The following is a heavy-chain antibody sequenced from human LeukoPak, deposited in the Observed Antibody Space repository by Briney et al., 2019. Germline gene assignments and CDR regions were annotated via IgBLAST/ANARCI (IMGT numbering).Heavy chain of an antibody. CDR3: ARGSRENGAMDV. Sequence: PGGSLRLSCAASGFTFSSYIMNWVRQAPGKGLEWVTSISSSSSYIHYADSVKGRFTISRDNAKNSLFLQMNSLRAEDTAVYYCARGSRENGAMDVWGKGTTVTVSS. J-gene: IGHJ6*03. D-gene: IGHD1-26*01. CDR2: ISSSSSYI. CDR1: GFTFSSYI. V-gene: IGHV3-21*01.